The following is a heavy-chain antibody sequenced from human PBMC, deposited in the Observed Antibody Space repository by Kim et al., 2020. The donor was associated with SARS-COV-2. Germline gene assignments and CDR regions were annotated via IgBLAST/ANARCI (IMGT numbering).Heavy chain of an antibody. V-gene: IGHV3-15*01. D-gene: IGHD6-19*01. Sequence: YAAPVKGRFTISRDDSKNTLYLQMNSLKTEDTAVYYCTTAAQWLPPYGLNWGQGTLVTVSS. J-gene: IGHJ4*02. CDR3: TTAAQWLPPYGLN.